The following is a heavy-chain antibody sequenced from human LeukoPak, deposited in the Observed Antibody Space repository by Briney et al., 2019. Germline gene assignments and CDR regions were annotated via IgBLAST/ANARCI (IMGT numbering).Heavy chain of an antibody. J-gene: IGHJ4*02. V-gene: IGHV3-7*03. CDR3: VTRRGVGSLDY. Sequence: PGGSLRLSCTASTFILSHYWMTWVRQTPGKGLEWVADIKQDGSEKYYVDSVKGRFTISRDNANNSLYLQMNSLRAEDTAIYYCVTRRGVGSLDYWGQGTLVTVSS. D-gene: IGHD3-10*01. CDR2: IKQDGSEK. CDR1: TFILSHYW.